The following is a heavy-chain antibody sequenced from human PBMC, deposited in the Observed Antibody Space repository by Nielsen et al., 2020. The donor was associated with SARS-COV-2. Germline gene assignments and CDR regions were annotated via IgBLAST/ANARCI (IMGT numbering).Heavy chain of an antibody. J-gene: IGHJ4*02. CDR3: VTTEGTVDTAMIGGFAH. D-gene: IGHD5-18*01. Sequence: GESLKISCEGSGYTFSDYYMNWVRQAPGKGLMWVARINSDGSRSAYADAVKGRFIMSRDNARDALSLQMNSLRAEDMAVYYCVTTEGTVDTAMIGGFAHWGQGTQVTVSS. CDR1: GYTFSDYY. CDR2: INSDGSRS. V-gene: IGHV3-74*01.